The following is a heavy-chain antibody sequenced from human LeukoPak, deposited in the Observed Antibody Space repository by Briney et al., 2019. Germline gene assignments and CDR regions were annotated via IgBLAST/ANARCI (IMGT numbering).Heavy chain of an antibody. CDR3: AKDQVYDFWSGFPYYYYYGMDV. J-gene: IGHJ6*02. V-gene: IGHV3-30*04. CDR2: ISNDVRNK. CDR1: GFIFASYP. D-gene: IGHD3-3*01. Sequence: PGRSLRLSCAASGFIFASYPMHRVRQAPGKGLEWVTVISNDVRNKAYADSVKGRFTISRDNSKNTLYLQMNSLRAEDTAVYYCAKDQVYDFWSGFPYYYYYGMDVWGQGTTVTVSS.